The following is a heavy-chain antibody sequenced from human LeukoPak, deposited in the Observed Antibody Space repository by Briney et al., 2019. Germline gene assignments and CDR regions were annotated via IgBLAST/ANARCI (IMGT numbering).Heavy chain of an antibody. Sequence: SETLSLTCAVYGGSFSGYYWRWIRQPPGKGLEWIGEINLSGRTNYNPSLKSRVTISVDTSKNQFSLKLSSVSAADPAVYYCARAGIAVAGEPDYWGQGTLVTASS. V-gene: IGHV4-34*01. CDR1: GGSFSGYY. J-gene: IGHJ4*02. CDR2: INLSGRT. D-gene: IGHD6-19*01. CDR3: ARAGIAVAGEPDY.